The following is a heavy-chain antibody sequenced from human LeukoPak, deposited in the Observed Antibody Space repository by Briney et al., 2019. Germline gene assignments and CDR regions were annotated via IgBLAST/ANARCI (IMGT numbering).Heavy chain of an antibody. V-gene: IGHV5-51*01. CDR3: ASSLLYGSGSHRSYYYYGMDV. CDR1: GYSFTSYW. Sequence: GESLKISCKGSGYSFTSYWIGWVRQMPGKGLEWMGIIFLGDSDTRYSPSFQGQVTISADKSISTAYLQWSSLKASDTAMYYCASSLLYGSGSHRSYYYYGMDVWGQGTTVTVSS. CDR2: IFLGDSDT. D-gene: IGHD3-10*01. J-gene: IGHJ6*02.